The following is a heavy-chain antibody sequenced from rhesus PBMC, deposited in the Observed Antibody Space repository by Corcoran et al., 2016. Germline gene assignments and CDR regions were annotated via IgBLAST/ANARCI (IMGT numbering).Heavy chain of an antibody. D-gene: IGHD5-12*01. CDR2: IYCIMGIT. CDR3: ATVGYIYSFFDY. V-gene: IGHV4-160*01. Sequence: QMQLQESGPGLGQPSATLSLTCAVSGGSISSNYRSLIRRHPGEVLAWIGDIYCIMGITYYNPALNSRATLSTDTANNPFSLTLSSVPAPDTAVYYCATVGYIYSFFDYWGQGVLGTVSS. J-gene: IGHJ4*01. CDR1: GGSISSNY.